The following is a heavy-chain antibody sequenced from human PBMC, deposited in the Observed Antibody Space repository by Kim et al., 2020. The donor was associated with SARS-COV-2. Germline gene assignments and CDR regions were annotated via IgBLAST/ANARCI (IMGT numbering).Heavy chain of an antibody. CDR1: GFTFSNAW. D-gene: IGHD2-2*01. CDR3: TTAYCSSTSCYPWDAFDI. V-gene: IGHV3-15*01. J-gene: IGHJ3*02. Sequence: GGSLRLSCAASGFTFSNAWMSWVRQAPGKGLEWVGRIKSKTDGGTTDYAAPVKCRFTISRDDSKNTLYLQMNSLKTEDTAVYYCTTAYCSSTSCYPWDAFDIWGQGTMVTVSS. CDR2: IKSKTDGGTT.